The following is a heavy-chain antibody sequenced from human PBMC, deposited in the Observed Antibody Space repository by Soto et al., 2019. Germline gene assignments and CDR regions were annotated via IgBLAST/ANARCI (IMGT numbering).Heavy chain of an antibody. V-gene: IGHV1-58*01. D-gene: IGHD6-19*01. CDR1: GFTFTSSA. J-gene: IGHJ6*02. CDR2: IVVGSGNT. Sequence: SVKVSCKASGFTFTSSAVQWVRQARGQRLEWIGWIVVGSGNTNYAQKFQERVTITGDMSTSTAYMELSSLRSEDTAVYYCAAGVAVAGSYYYGMDVWGQGTTVTVSS. CDR3: AAGVAVAGSYYYGMDV.